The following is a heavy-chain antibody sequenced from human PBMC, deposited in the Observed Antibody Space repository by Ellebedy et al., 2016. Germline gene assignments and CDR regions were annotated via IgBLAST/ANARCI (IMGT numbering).Heavy chain of an antibody. J-gene: IGHJ4*02. CDR1: GFTVSSSW. CDR2: TSPGGAM. Sequence: GGSLRLSCAASGFTVSSSWVSWVRQSPGKGLEWVSLTSPGGAMHYADYVKGRFTISRDNSKNRLYLQMSSLKVEDTATYYCANVGGSGTYYNGYWGQGTLVTVSS. CDR3: ANVGGSGTYYNGY. V-gene: IGHV3-53*01. D-gene: IGHD3-10*01.